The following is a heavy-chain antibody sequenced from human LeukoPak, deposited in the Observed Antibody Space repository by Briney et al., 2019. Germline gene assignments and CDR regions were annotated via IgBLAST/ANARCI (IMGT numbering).Heavy chain of an antibody. CDR2: ISSSSSYI. D-gene: IGHD5-18*01. CDR1: GFTFSSYS. J-gene: IGHJ4*02. CDR3: ARDGSGYSPYYFDY. Sequence: GGSLRLSCAASGFTFSSYSMNWVRQAPGKGLEWVSSISSSSSYIYYADSVKGRFTISRDNAKNSLYLQMNSLRAEDTAVYYCARDGSGYSPYYFDYWGQGTLVIVSS. V-gene: IGHV3-21*01.